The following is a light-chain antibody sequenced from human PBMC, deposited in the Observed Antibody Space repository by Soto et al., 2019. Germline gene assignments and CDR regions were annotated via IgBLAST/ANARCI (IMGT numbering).Light chain of an antibody. CDR1: ESVRQY. CDR2: DAS. CDR3: QQRSNWPPGYT. J-gene: IGKJ2*01. Sequence: EIVLTQTPATLSLSPGERATLSCRASESVRQYLAWYQQKPGQAPRLLIYDASSRAIGIPARFSGSGSGTDFTLTISSREPEDFAVYYCQQRSNWPPGYTFGQGTKLEMK. V-gene: IGKV3-11*01.